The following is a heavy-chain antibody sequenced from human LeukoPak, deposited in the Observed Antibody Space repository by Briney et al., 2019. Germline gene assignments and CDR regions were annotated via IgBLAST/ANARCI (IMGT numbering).Heavy chain of an antibody. D-gene: IGHD1-26*01. CDR3: ARIVGLVTFDY. Sequence: SEALSLTCTVSGGLIPISTYYWGWIRQSPGKGLEWIGSIYYSGTTYYNPSLKSRVTISVDTSKNQFSLKLSSVTAADTAVHYCARIVGLVTFDYWGQGTLVTISS. V-gene: IGHV4-39*07. CDR2: IYYSGTT. CDR1: GGLIPISTYY. J-gene: IGHJ4*02.